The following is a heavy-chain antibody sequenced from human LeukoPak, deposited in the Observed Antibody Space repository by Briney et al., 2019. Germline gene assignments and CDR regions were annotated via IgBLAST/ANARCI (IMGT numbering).Heavy chain of an antibody. CDR3: AKDHECIVTSCYLFDC. CDR1: GFTFNSYS. Sequence: GGSLRLSCAASGFTFNSYSMNWVRQAPGKGLEWVSSISASGGNIHYADSVKGRFTISRDNSKNTVYLQMNSLRAEDTAVYYCAKDHECIVTSCYLFDCWGQGTLVTVSS. J-gene: IGHJ4*02. V-gene: IGHV3-23*01. CDR2: ISASGGNI. D-gene: IGHD2-2*01.